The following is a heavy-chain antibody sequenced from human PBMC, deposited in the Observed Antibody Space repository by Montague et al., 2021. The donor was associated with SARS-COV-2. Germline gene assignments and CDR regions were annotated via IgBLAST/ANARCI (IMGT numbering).Heavy chain of an antibody. CDR3: ARPVSYYDILSFSTNWFDP. J-gene: IGHJ5*02. V-gene: IGHV4-39*01. CDR1: GGSISSSSYY. CDR2: IYYSGST. D-gene: IGHD3-9*01. Sequence: SETLSLTCTVSGGSISSSSYYWGWIRQPPGKGLEWIGSIYYSGSTYYNPSLKSRVTISVDTSKNQFSLKLSSVTAADTAVYYCARPVSYYDILSFSTNWFDPWGQGTLVTVSS.